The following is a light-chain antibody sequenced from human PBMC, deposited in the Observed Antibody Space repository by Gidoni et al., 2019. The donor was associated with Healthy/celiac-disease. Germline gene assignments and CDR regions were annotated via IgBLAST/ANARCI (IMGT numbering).Light chain of an antibody. J-gene: IGKJ1*01. CDR3: QQRSNWPRTWT. CDR2: DAS. CDR1: QSVSSY. Sequence: EIVLTQSPATLSLSPGERATLSCRASQSVSSYLAWYQQKPGQAPRLLIYDASNRATGIPARFSGSGSGTDFTLTIGSLEPEDFAVYYCQQRSNWPRTWTFGQGTKVEIK. V-gene: IGKV3-11*01.